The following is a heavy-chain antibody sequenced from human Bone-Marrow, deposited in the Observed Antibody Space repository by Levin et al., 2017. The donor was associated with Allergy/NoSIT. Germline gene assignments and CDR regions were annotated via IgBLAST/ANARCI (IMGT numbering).Heavy chain of an antibody. CDR3: AGGLSPAGDDLKAAFDI. CDR1: GFTFSDYW. D-gene: IGHD2-21*01. V-gene: IGHV3-7*04. J-gene: IGHJ3*02. Sequence: GGSLRLSCAASGFTFSDYWMSCARQAPGKGLEWVANINQDGSEKYYVDSVKGRFTISRDNAKNSMYLQMNSLRAEDTAVYFCAGGLSPAGDDLKAAFDIWGQGTMVTVSS. CDR2: INQDGSEK.